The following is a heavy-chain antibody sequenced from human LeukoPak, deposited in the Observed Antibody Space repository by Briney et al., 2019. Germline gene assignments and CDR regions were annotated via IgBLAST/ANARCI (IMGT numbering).Heavy chain of an antibody. CDR2: ISGGAGST. CDR3: ARDRADGYNYGDYFDN. J-gene: IGHJ4*02. CDR1: RFTFSNYA. Sequence: GGSLGLSCAASRFTFSNYAMAWVRQAPGKGLEWVSAISGGAGSTYYADSVKGRFTISRDNSKNTVYLQMDSLRAEDTAVYYCARDRADGYNYGDYFDNWGQGTLVTVSS. D-gene: IGHD5-18*01. V-gene: IGHV3-23*01.